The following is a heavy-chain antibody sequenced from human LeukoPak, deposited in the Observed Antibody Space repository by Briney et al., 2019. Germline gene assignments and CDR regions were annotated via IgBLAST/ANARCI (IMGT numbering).Heavy chain of an antibody. CDR1: GFSFSEYS. V-gene: IGHV3-74*01. Sequence: GGSLRLSCAASGFSFSEYSVNWVRQAPGKGLEWVSHINTDVTITNYADSVRGRFTISRDDAKNTLYLQMNSLRAEDTAVYYCARGAGVGSYSDIDYWGQGTLVTVSS. CDR3: ARGAGVGSYSDIDY. CDR2: INTDVTIT. J-gene: IGHJ4*02. D-gene: IGHD4-17*01.